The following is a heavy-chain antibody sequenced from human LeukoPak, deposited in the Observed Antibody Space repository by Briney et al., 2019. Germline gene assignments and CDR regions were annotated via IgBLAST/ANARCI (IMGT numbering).Heavy chain of an antibody. Sequence: PGGSLRLSCAASGFTFSSYAMNWVRQAPGKGLEWISYIRSTSSTIYHADSVKGRFTISRDDSKNTLYLQMNSLRADDTAVYYCAKDLGRYRNNFFDYWGQGNLVTVSS. CDR1: GFTFSSYA. D-gene: IGHD1-26*01. CDR3: AKDLGRYRNNFFDY. CDR2: IRSTSSTI. J-gene: IGHJ4*02. V-gene: IGHV3-48*04.